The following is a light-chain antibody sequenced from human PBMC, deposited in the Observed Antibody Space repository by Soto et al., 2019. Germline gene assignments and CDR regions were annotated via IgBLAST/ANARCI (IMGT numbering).Light chain of an antibody. CDR1: QTVSSF. V-gene: IGKV3-11*01. CDR2: DTS. Sequence: EIVLSQSPAILSLSPGDRATLSCRASQTVSSFLAWYQQKPGQAPRLLIYDTSNRATGVPARFSASGSGTAFPLTISSLEPEDFAVYFCQQRYNWPPTFGQGTKLEIK. J-gene: IGKJ2*01. CDR3: QQRYNWPPT.